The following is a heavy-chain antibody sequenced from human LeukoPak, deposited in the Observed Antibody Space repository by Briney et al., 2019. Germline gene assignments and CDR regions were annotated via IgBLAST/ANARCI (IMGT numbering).Heavy chain of an antibody. CDR3: AREVYLRGVIGGDWFDS. V-gene: IGHV4-4*07. CDR2: LYYSGST. Sequence: AETLSLICTVCGGSISSCYRRWIPQPAGKGLEWSGGLYYSGSTNYNPSLKSRVTMSVDTYKTQISLKLSSVTAAATDVYYCAREVYLRGVIGGDWFDSWGQGTLVTVSS. D-gene: IGHD3-10*02. CDR1: GGSISSCY. J-gene: IGHJ5*01.